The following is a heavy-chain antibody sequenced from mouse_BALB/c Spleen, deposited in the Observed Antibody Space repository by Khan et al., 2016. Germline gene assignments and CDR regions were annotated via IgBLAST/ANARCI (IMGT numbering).Heavy chain of an antibody. Sequence: QVQLKESGPGLVAPSQSLSITCTVSGFSLTNSGVHWVRQPPRKGLDWLGVIWAGGSTDYNSALMSRLSITRDTTQNQVFLKMNSLQTDDTAMYYCARDDQDFDAWFASWGQVTLVTVSA. V-gene: IGHV2-9*02. J-gene: IGHJ3*01. CDR3: ARDDQDFDAWFAS. CDR1: GFSLTNSG. CDR2: IWAGGST.